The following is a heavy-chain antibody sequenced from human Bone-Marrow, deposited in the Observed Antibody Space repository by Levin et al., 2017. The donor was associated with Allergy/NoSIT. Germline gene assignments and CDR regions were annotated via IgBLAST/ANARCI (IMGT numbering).Heavy chain of an antibody. J-gene: IGHJ6*02. D-gene: IGHD5-12*01. V-gene: IGHV3-30*18. CDR1: GFTFSSDG. CDR3: AKGVGYSGYERWGYYYGMDV. Sequence: GESLKISCAASGFTFSSDGMHWVCKAPGKGLEWVAVISYDGSNKYYADSVKGRFTISRDNSKNTLYLQMNSLRAEDTAVYYCAKGVGYSGYERWGYYYGMDVWGQGTKVTVSS. CDR2: ISYDGSNK.